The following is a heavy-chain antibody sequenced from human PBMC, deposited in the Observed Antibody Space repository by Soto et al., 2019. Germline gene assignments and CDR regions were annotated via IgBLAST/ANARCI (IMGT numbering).Heavy chain of an antibody. CDR2: INGDGSTT. J-gene: IGHJ4*02. Sequence: EVHLVESGGGSVQPGGSLNLSWAASGFPFSINWKHWSRQVPGKGLVWVSRINGDGSTTSYADSVKGRFTISRDNAKDTLYLQMNSLRAEDTALYYCARVGQGRYYFDYWGQGTLVTVSS. CDR3: ARVGQGRYYFDY. V-gene: IGHV3-74*01. CDR1: GFPFSINW.